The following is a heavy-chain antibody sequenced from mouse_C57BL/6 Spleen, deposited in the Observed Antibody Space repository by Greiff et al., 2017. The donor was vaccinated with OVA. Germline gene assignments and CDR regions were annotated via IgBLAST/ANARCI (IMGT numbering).Heavy chain of an antibody. Sequence: VQLQQPGAELVKPGASVKVSCKASGYTFTSYWMHWVKQRPGQGLEWIGRIHPSDSDTNYNQKFKGKATLTVDKSSSTAYMPLSSLTSEDSAVYYCAIWGCDGYYYFDYWGQGTTLTVSS. CDR2: IHPSDSDT. CDR1: GYTFTSYW. CDR3: AIWGCDGYYYFDY. D-gene: IGHD2-3*01. V-gene: IGHV1-74*01. J-gene: IGHJ2*01.